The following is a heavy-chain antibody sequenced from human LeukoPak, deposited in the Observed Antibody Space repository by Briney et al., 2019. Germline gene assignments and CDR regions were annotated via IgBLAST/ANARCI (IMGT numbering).Heavy chain of an antibody. J-gene: IGHJ4*02. V-gene: IGHV3-15*01. D-gene: IGHD2-8*02. CDR2: IKSKTDGGTT. CDR3: TTEVTCTGGVCSDY. Sequence: GGSLRLSCAASGFTFSNAWMSWVRQAPGKGLEWVGRIKSKTDGGTTDYAAPVKGRFTISRDDSKNTLYLQMNSLKTEDTAVYYCTTEVTCTGGVCSDYWGQGTLVTVSS. CDR1: GFTFSNAW.